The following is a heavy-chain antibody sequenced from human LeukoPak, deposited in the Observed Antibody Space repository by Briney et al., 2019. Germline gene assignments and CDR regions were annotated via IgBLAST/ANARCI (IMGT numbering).Heavy chain of an antibody. J-gene: IGHJ4*02. Sequence: PWVKVSCKASGYIFTGYYMHWVRQAPGQGLEWMGWIYPNSGGTRYAQKFQGRVTMTRDTSISTDYMELSGLTSDDTAVFYCARDLATTSTWEFDYWGQGTLVSVSS. CDR1: GYIFTGYY. CDR2: IYPNSGGT. D-gene: IGHD1-26*01. V-gene: IGHV1-2*02. CDR3: ARDLATTSTWEFDY.